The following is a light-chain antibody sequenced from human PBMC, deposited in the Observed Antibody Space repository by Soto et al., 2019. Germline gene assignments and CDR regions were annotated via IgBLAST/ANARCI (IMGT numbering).Light chain of an antibody. CDR3: QKYYGWPLA. Sequence: LTQFPGTLSLSPGGRVTRSCRASQSVGSSLVWYQQKPGQAPRVLIYTASTRAAGVPARFSGSGSGTEFTLTISSLQSEDSAVYYCQKYYGWPLAFGGGTKVDIK. J-gene: IGKJ4*01. V-gene: IGKV3-15*01. CDR1: QSVGSS. CDR2: TAS.